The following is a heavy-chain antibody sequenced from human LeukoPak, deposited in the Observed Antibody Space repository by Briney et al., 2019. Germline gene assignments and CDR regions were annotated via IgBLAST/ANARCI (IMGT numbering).Heavy chain of an antibody. D-gene: IGHD1-26*01. J-gene: IGHJ6*03. CDR2: IIPIFGTA. Sequence: GSSVKVSCKASGGTFSSYVISWVRQAPGQGLEWMGGIIPIFGTANYAQKFQGRVTITTDESTSTAYMELSSLRSEDTAVYYCAREIESGSAPCYYYYMDVWGKGTTVTVSS. CDR3: AREIESGSAPCYYYYMDV. CDR1: GGTFSSYV. V-gene: IGHV1-69*05.